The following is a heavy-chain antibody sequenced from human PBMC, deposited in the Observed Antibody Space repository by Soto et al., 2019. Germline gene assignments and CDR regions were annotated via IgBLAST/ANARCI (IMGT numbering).Heavy chain of an antibody. J-gene: IGHJ3*02. CDR1: GYTFTSYG. CDR3: AGDHRVAGPSPSDVAFDI. V-gene: IGHV1-18*04. D-gene: IGHD6-19*01. Sequence: GASVKVSCKASGYTFTSYGISWVRQAPGQGLEWMGWISAYNGNTNYAQKLQGRVTMTTDTSTSTAYMELRSLRSDDTAVYYCAGDHRVAGPSPSDVAFDIWGQGTMVTVSS. CDR2: ISAYNGNT.